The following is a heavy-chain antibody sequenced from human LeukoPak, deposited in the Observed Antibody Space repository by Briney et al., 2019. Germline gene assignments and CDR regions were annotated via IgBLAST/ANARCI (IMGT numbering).Heavy chain of an antibody. CDR1: RDRVSSNSAA. D-gene: IGHD3-22*01. CDR3: ATIYYDSSGYSDAFDI. J-gene: IGHJ3*02. Sequence: SQTLSLTCAISRDRVSSNSAAWNWIRQSPSRGLEWLGRTYYRSKWYNDYAVSVKSRITINPDTSKNQFSLKLSSVTAADTAVYYCATIYYDSSGYSDAFDIWGQGTMVTVSS. V-gene: IGHV6-1*01. CDR2: TYYRSKWYN.